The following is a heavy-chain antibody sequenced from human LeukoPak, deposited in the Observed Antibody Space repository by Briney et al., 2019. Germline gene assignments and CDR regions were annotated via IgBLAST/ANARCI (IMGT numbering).Heavy chain of an antibody. CDR2: IKTYSGDT. CDR1: GYTFTGYH. Sequence: ASVKVSCKASGYTFTGYHIHWVRQAPGQGLEWMGRIKTYSGDTNFAQKFQGRVTMTRDTSITTAYMDLSSLTPDDTAVYFCARDQGSLTRSWYTGYWGQGTLVTVSS. J-gene: IGHJ4*02. CDR3: ARDQGSLTRSWYTGY. D-gene: IGHD6-13*01. V-gene: IGHV1-2*06.